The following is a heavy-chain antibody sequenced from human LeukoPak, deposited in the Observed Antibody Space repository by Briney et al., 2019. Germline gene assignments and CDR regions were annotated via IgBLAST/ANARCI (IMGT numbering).Heavy chain of an antibody. CDR3: ARDLRGSGSSSDSNWFDP. CDR1: GFTFSNYE. CDR2: ISSFGGTI. D-gene: IGHD3-10*01. V-gene: IGHV3-48*03. Sequence: GGSLRLSCAAPGFTFSNYEMNWVRQAPGKGLEWVSYISSFGGTIYYADSVKGRFTISRDNAKNSLYLQMNSLRAEDTAVYYCARDLRGSGSSSDSNWFDPWGQGTLVTVSS. J-gene: IGHJ5*02.